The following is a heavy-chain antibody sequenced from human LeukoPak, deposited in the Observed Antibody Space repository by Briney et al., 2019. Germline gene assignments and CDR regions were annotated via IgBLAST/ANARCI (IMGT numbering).Heavy chain of an antibody. D-gene: IGHD3-10*01. Sequence: SETLSLTCTVSGGSISSGSYYWSWIRQPAGKELEWIGRIYTSGSTNYNPSLKSRVTISVDTSKNQFSLKLSSVTAADTAVYYCARVFGSTYYFDYWGQGTLVTVSS. J-gene: IGHJ4*02. CDR1: GGSISSGSYY. V-gene: IGHV4-61*02. CDR2: IYTSGST. CDR3: ARVFGSTYYFDY.